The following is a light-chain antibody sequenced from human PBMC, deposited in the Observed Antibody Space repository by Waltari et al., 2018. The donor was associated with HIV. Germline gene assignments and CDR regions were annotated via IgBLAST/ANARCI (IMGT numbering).Light chain of an antibody. CDR1: QNIGKT. CDR3: QQAKMFPHT. J-gene: IGKJ4*01. Sequence: DIQMTQSPSSVSVAVGGAVSINCRASQNIGKTLAWYQLKSNSAPRLLIYEASRLDDGVPARFSGSVSKSNFSLDITNLQPEDYGIYVCQQAKMFPHTFAGGTRVE. CDR2: EAS. V-gene: IGKV1-12*01.